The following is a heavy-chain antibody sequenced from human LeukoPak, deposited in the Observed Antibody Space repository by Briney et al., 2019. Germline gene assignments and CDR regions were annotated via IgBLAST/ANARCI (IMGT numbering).Heavy chain of an antibody. V-gene: IGHV1-69*05. CDR2: IIPIFGTA. D-gene: IGHD5-18*01. CDR1: GGTFSSYA. Sequence: SVKVSCKASGGTFSSYAISWVRQAPGQGLEWMGGIIPIFGTANYAQKLQGRVTMTTDTSTSTAYMELRSLRSDDTAVYYCARDHSTALDYWGQGTLVTVSS. J-gene: IGHJ4*02. CDR3: ARDHSTALDY.